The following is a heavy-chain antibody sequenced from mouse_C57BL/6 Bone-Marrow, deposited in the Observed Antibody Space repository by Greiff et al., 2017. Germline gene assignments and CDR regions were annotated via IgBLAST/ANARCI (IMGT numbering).Heavy chain of an antibody. D-gene: IGHD2-1*01. CDR2: IWGVGST. J-gene: IGHJ4*01. Sequence: VQGVESGPGLVAPSQSLSITCTVSGFSLTSYGVDWVRQSPGKGLEWLGVIWGVGSTNYNSALKSRLSISKDNSKSQVFLKRNSLQTDDTAMYYCARYGKGYAMDYWGQGTSVTVSS. CDR3: ARYGKGYAMDY. V-gene: IGHV2-6*01. CDR1: GFSLTSYG.